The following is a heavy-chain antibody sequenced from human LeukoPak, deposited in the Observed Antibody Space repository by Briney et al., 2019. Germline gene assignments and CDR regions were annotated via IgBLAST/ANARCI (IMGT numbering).Heavy chain of an antibody. J-gene: IGHJ4*02. Sequence: SETLSLTCSVSGGSISGISYYWGWIRQPPEKGLEWIGNIYYSGSTNNNPSLESRVIISVDTSKNQFSLKLTSVTAADTAVYYCARQGVVGATGFDYWGQGTLVTVSS. CDR3: ARQGVVGATGFDY. D-gene: IGHD1-26*01. V-gene: IGHV4-39*01. CDR1: GGSISGISYY. CDR2: IYYSGST.